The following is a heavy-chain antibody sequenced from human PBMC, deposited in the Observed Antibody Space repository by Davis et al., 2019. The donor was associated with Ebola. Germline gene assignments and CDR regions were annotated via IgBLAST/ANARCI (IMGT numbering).Heavy chain of an antibody. CDR3: ARVGASGADMDV. CDR1: GFTFSSYS. D-gene: IGHD3-10*01. V-gene: IGHV3-21*01. J-gene: IGHJ6*03. Sequence: GESLKISCEASGFTFSSYSMNWVRQAPGKGLEWVSIISGSSTFIYYADSVEGRFTISRDDANNSLHLQMNSLRAEDSALYYCARVGASGADMDVWGKGTTDTVSS. CDR2: ISGSSTFI.